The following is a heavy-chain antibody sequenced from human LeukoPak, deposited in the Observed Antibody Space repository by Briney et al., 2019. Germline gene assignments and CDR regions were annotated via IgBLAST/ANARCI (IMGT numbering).Heavy chain of an antibody. D-gene: IGHD2/OR15-2a*01. J-gene: IGHJ4*02. CDR3: AKGPLLWN. V-gene: IGHV3-23*01. Sequence: GGSLRLSCAASGFTFSSNAMSWVRQAPGKGLEWVSSISGSGGITYQADSVKGRFTISRDNSRNTLYLQMNSLRAEDTAVYYCAKGPLLWNWGQGTLVTVSS. CDR1: GFTFSSNA. CDR2: ISGSGGIT.